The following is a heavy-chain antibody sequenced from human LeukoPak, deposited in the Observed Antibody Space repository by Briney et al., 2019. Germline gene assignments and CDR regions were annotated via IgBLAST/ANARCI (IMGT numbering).Heavy chain of an antibody. CDR3: ARRDGYNSYYFDY. V-gene: IGHV4-59*01. J-gene: IGHJ4*02. CDR1: GGSISSYY. Sequence: KPSETLSLTCTVSGGSISSYYSSWIRQPPGKGLEWIGYIYYSENTNYNPSLKSRVTISVDTSKNQFSLKLNSVTAADTAVYYCARRDGYNSYYFDYWGQGTLVAVSS. D-gene: IGHD5-24*01. CDR2: IYYSENT.